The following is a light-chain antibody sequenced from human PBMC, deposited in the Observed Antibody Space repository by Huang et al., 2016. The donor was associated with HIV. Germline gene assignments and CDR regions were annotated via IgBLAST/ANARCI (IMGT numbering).Light chain of an antibody. J-gene: IGKJ2*01. Sequence: DIQMTQSPSYVTASVGDRVTIPCRASQGIDSWLAWYQQRPGKAPKFLIYAASSLQGGVPSRFSGSGSGTDFSLTINTLQPEDFATYYCLQTNSFPYTFGQGTNLEI. CDR2: AAS. CDR3: LQTNSFPYT. CDR1: QGIDSW. V-gene: IGKV1D-12*01.